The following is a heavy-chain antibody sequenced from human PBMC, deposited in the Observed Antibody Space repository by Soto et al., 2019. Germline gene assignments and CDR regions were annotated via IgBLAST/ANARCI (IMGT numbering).Heavy chain of an antibody. CDR2: ISGGGANT. Sequence: HPGGSLRLSCAASGFTFNNNAMSWVRQAPGKGLEWLSVISGGGANTYYADSVKGRFTISRDNSKNTLYLQMNSLRPDDTAIYYCAKDLWGTTTPYYFDYWGQGSQVTVSS. D-gene: IGHD1-1*01. CDR1: GFTFNNNA. CDR3: AKDLWGTTTPYYFDY. J-gene: IGHJ4*02. V-gene: IGHV3-23*01.